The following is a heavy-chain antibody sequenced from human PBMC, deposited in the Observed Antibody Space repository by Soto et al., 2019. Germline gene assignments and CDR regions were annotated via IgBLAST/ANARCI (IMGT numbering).Heavy chain of an antibody. D-gene: IGHD1-26*01. CDR3: ARDVGATRGYFDY. CDR1: GGSFSGYY. V-gene: IGHV4-34*01. Sequence: QVQLQQWGAGLLKPSETLSLTCAVYGGSFSGYYWSWIRQPPGKGLEWIGEINHSGSTNYNPSLKSRVTISVDTSKNQVSLKLSSVTAADTAVYYCARDVGATRGYFDYWGQGTLVTVSS. CDR2: INHSGST. J-gene: IGHJ4*02.